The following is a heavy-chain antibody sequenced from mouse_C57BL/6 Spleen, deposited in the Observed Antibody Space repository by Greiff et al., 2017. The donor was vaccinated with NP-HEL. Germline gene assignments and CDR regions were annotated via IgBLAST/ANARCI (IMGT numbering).Heavy chain of an antibody. V-gene: IGHV1-64*01. Sequence: QVQLQQPGAELVKPGASVTLSCKASGYTFTSYWMHWVKQRPGQGLEWIGMIHPNSGSTNYNEKFKSKATLTVDKSSSTAYMQLSSLTAEDSAVYYCARAPNEYGRSSYWYCGVWGTGTTVTVSS. J-gene: IGHJ1*03. CDR3: ARAPNEYGRSSYWYCGV. CDR1: GYTFTSYW. CDR2: IHPNSGST. D-gene: IGHD1-1*01.